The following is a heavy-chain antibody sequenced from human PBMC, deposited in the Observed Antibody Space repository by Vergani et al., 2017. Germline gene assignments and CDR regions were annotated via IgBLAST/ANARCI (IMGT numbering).Heavy chain of an antibody. V-gene: IGHV3-30*18. CDR1: GFTFSSYG. CDR2: ISYDGSNK. J-gene: IGHJ4*02. D-gene: IGHD3-10*01. CDR3: AKDLRIYYGSGSYGD. Sequence: VQLVESGGGLVKPGGSLRLSCAASGFTFSSYGMHWVRQAPGKGLEWVAVISYDGSNKYYADSVKGRFTISRDNSKNTLYLQMNSLRAEDTAVYYCAKDLRIYYGSGSYGDWGQGTLVTVSS.